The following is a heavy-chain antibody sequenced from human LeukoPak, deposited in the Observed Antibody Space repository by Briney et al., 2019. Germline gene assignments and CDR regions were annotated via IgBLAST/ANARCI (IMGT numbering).Heavy chain of an antibody. Sequence: GGSLRLSCAASGFTFSSYSMNWVRQAPGKGLEWVSYISSSSSTIYYADSVKGRFTISRDNAKNSLYLQMNSLRAEDTAVYYCARDPNYDFWSGYPKSVYYYYMDVWGKGTTVTVSS. CDR1: GFTFSSYS. D-gene: IGHD3-3*01. V-gene: IGHV3-48*01. CDR3: ARDPNYDFWSGYPKSVYYYYMDV. J-gene: IGHJ6*03. CDR2: ISSSSSTI.